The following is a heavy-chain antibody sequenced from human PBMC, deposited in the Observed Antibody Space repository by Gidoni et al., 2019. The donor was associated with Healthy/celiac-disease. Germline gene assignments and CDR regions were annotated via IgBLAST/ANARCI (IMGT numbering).Heavy chain of an antibody. CDR3: ARAYCGGDCFPMYWYFDL. D-gene: IGHD2-21*02. Sequence: QVQLVQSGAEVKKPGSSVKVSCKASGGTFSSSAISWLRQAPGQGLEWMGGIIPIFGTANYAQKFQGRVTITADKSTSTAYMELSSLRSEDTAVYYCARAYCGGDCFPMYWYFDLWGRGTLVTVSS. CDR1: GGTFSSSA. J-gene: IGHJ2*01. V-gene: IGHV1-69*06. CDR2: IIPIFGTA.